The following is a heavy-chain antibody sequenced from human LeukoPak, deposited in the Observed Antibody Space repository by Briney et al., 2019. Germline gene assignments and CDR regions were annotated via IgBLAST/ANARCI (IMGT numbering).Heavy chain of an antibody. CDR1: GYTFTSYG. CDR2: IIPIFGTA. V-gene: IGHV1-69*06. D-gene: IGHD6-13*01. CDR3: AREWVDDSSSWYFYYYYMDV. J-gene: IGHJ6*03. Sequence: GASVKVSCKASGYTFTSYGISWVRQAPGQGLEWMGGIIPIFGTANYAQKFQGRVTITADKSTSTAYMELSSLRSEDTAVYYCAREWVDDSSSWYFYYYYMDVWGKGTTVTVSS.